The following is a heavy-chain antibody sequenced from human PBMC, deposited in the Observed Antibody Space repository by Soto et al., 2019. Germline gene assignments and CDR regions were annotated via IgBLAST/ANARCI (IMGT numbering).Heavy chain of an antibody. J-gene: IGHJ6*02. V-gene: IGHV1-69*12. CDR2: IIPIFPTP. Sequence: QVQLVQSGAEVKKPGSSVTVSCKASGGTFGNSAISWVRQAPGQGLEWMGGIIPIFPTPDYAQKFQGRVTITADESTGKGHMEMTSLRTEDTAGYYRAPDKDRPPLGGKFYYGKGGWGQGTTVTVSS. CDR3: APDKDRPPLGGKFYYGKGG. D-gene: IGHD3-3*02. CDR1: GGTFGNSA.